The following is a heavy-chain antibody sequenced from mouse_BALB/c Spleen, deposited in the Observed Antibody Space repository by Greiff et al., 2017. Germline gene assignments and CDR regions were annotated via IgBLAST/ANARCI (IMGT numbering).Heavy chain of an antibody. J-gene: IGHJ2*01. CDR3: TRGWLLRDYFDY. Sequence: VQLKESGGGLVKPGGSLKLSCAASGFTFSSYTMSWVRQTPEKRLEWVATISSGGSYTYYPDSVKGRFTISRDNAKNTLYLQMSSLKSEDTAMYYCTRGWLLRDYFDYWGQGTTLTVSS. V-gene: IGHV5-6-4*01. CDR2: ISSGGSYT. D-gene: IGHD2-3*01. CDR1: GFTFSSYT.